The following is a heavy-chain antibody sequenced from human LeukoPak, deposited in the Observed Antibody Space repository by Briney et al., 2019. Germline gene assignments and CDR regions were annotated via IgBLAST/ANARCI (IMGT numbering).Heavy chain of an antibody. CDR2: INPNSGGT. CDR1: GYTFTGYY. D-gene: IGHD5-12*01. J-gene: IGHJ5*02. CDR3: ARGECGYSGYAFLS. V-gene: IGHV1-2*02. Sequence: ASVKVSCKASGYTFTGYYMHWVRQAPGQGLEWMGWINPNSGGTNYAQKFQGRVTMTRDTSISTAYMELSRLRSDDTAVYYCARGECGYSGYAFLSWGQGTLVTVSS.